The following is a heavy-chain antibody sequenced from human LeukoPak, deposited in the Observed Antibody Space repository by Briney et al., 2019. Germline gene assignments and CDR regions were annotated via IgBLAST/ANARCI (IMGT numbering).Heavy chain of an antibody. V-gene: IGHV4-59*01. D-gene: IGHD3-3*01. CDR2: IYYSGST. CDR3: ARLQGYDFWSGFGDYYYCGMDV. Sequence: PSETLSLTCTVSGGSISSYYWSWIRQPPGKGLEWIGYIYYSGSTNYNPSLKSRVTISVDTSKNQFSLKLSSVTAADTAVYYCARLQGYDFWSGFGDYYYCGMDVWGQGTTVTVSS. J-gene: IGHJ6*02. CDR1: GGSISSYY.